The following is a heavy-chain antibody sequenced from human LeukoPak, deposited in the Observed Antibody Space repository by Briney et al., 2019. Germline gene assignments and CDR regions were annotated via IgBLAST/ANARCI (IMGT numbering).Heavy chain of an antibody. V-gene: IGHV1-18*01. J-gene: IGHJ4*02. CDR2: ISAYNGNT. CDR3: ARESDYYDSSGHYDY. Sequence: ASVKVSCKASGYTFTSYGISWVRQAPGQWLEWMGWISAYNGNTNYAQKLQGRVTMTTDTSTSTAYMELRSLRSDDTAVYYCARESDYYDSSGHYDYWGQGTLVTVSS. D-gene: IGHD3-22*01. CDR1: GYTFTSYG.